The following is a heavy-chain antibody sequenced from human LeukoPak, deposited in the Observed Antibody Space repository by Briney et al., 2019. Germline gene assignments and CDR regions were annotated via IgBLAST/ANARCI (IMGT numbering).Heavy chain of an antibody. J-gene: IGHJ4*02. CDR1: GGSFSGYY. D-gene: IGHD1-1*01. Sequence: PSETLSLTCAVYGGSFSGYYWSWIRQPPRKGPEWIGEINHSGSTNYNPSLKSRVTISVDTSKNQFSLKLSSVTAADTAVYYCARGRTLEDDLAVSDYWGQGTLVTVSS. CDR2: INHSGST. CDR3: ARGRTLEDDLAVSDY. V-gene: IGHV4-34*01.